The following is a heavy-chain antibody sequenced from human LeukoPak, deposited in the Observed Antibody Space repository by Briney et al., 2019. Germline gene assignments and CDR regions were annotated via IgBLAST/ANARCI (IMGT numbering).Heavy chain of an antibody. CDR2: IYSGGST. D-gene: IGHD2-15*01. J-gene: IGHJ4*02. Sequence: PGGSLRLSCAASGFTVSRNYMSWVRHAPGRGLERVSVIYSGGSTYYADSVKGRFTISRDNSKNTLYLQMNSLRAEDTAVYYCARAYCSGGSCYPCFDYWGQGTLVTVSS. CDR1: GFTVSRNY. V-gene: IGHV3-66*01. CDR3: ARAYCSGGSCYPCFDY.